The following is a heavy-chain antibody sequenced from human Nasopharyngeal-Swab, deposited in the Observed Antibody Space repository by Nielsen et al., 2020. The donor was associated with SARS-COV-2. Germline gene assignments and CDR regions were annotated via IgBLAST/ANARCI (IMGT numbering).Heavy chain of an antibody. V-gene: IGHV1-69*13. CDR1: GGTFSSYA. CDR3: ARDSGSYLTISDAFDI. Sequence: SVKVSCKASGGTFSSYAISWVRQAPGQGLEWMGGIIPIFGTANYAQKFQGRVTITADESTSTAYMELNSLRAEDTAVYYCARDSGSYLTISDAFDIWGQGTMVTVSS. CDR2: IIPIFGTA. D-gene: IGHD1-26*01. J-gene: IGHJ3*02.